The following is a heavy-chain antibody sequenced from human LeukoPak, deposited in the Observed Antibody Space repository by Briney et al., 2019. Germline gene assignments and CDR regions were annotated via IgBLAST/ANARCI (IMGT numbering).Heavy chain of an antibody. CDR2: ISGSGDST. CDR3: ARDYPYYYDGMWYCDY. V-gene: IGHV3-23*01. D-gene: IGHD3-22*01. J-gene: IGHJ4*02. Sequence: GGSLRLSCAASGFIFSNHGMNWVRQAPGKGLEWVSTISGSGDSTYYADSVKGRFTTSRDNSKNTLYLQMNSLRAEDTAVYYCARDYPYYYDGMWYCDYWGQGTLVSVSS. CDR1: GFIFSNHG.